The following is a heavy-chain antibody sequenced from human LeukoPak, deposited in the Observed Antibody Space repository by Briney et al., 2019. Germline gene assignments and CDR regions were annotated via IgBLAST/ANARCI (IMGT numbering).Heavy chain of an antibody. D-gene: IGHD3-10*01. CDR2: IYSGGST. J-gene: IGHJ4*02. CDR1: GFTVSSNY. V-gene: IGHV3-66*02. Sequence: GGSLRLSCAASGFTVSSNYMSWVRQAPGKGLEWVSVIYSGGSTYYADSVKGRFTISRDNSKNTLYLQMDSLRAEDAAVYYCARTATLWFGEFPYFDYWGQGTLVTVSS. CDR3: ARTATLWFGEFPYFDY.